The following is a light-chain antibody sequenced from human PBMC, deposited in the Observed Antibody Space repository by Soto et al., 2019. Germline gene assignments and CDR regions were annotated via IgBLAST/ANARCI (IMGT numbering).Light chain of an antibody. CDR2: DVS. V-gene: IGLV2-14*01. CDR1: SSDVGGYNY. Sequence: QSALPQPASVSRSPGQSITISCTGTSSDVGGYNYVSWYQQHPGKAPKLMIYDVSNRPSGVSNRFSGSKSGNTASLTISGLQAEDEADYYCSSYTSSSTLLYVFGTGTKVTVL. CDR3: SSYTSSSTLLYV. J-gene: IGLJ1*01.